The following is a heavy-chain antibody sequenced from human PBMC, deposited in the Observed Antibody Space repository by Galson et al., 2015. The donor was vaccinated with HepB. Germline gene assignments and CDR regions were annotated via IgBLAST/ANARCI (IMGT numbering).Heavy chain of an antibody. CDR1: GFTFSSYA. D-gene: IGHD1-26*01. J-gene: IGHJ1*01. CDR3: AKDGGGGTYFEYFQH. CDR2: ISGSGGST. V-gene: IGHV3-23*01. Sequence: SLRLSCAASGFTFSSYAMSWVRQAPGKGLEWVSAISGSGGSTYYADSVKGRFTISRDNSKNTLYLQMNSLRAEDTAVYYCAKDGGGGTYFEYFQHWGQGTLVTVSS.